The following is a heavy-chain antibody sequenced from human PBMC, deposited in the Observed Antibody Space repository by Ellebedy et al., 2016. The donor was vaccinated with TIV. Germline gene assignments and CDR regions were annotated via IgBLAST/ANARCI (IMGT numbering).Heavy chain of an antibody. V-gene: IGHV1-8*01. CDR2: MNPNSGNT. CDR1: GYTFTSYD. J-gene: IGHJ4*02. Sequence: AASVKVSCKASGYTFTSYDINWVRQATGQGLEWMGWMNPNSGNTGYAQKLQGRVTMTTDTSTSTAYMELRSLRSDDTAVYYCTVGDYDYWGQGTLVTVSS. CDR3: TVGDYDY. D-gene: IGHD2-21*01.